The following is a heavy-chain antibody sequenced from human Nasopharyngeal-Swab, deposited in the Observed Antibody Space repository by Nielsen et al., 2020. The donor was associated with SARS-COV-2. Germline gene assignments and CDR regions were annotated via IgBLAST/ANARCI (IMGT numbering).Heavy chain of an antibody. J-gene: IGHJ3*02. CDR2: IYPGDSLT. D-gene: IGHD6-13*01. V-gene: IGHV5-51*01. CDR1: GYRFTNYW. CDR3: ARHATPAISWESFDI. Sequence: GESLKISCKASGYRFTNYWIAWVRQMPGKGLEWMGIIYPGDSLTRYSPSFQGQVAISADKSISTAYLQFGSLKASDTAMYYCARHATPAISWESFDIWGHGTTVSVSS.